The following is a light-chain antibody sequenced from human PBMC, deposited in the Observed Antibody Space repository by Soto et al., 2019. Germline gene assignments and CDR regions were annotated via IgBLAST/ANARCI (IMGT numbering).Light chain of an antibody. CDR2: EDN. CDR3: QSSDGNNMV. J-gene: IGLJ2*01. CDR1: SGSIASGY. Sequence: NFMLTQPHSVSESPGKTVTISCTGSSGSIASGYVQWYQQRPGSAPTTLIYEDNQRPAGVPDRFSGSIDSSSNSASLTISGLRPEDEADHYCQSSDGNNMVFGGGTKVTVL. V-gene: IGLV6-57*02.